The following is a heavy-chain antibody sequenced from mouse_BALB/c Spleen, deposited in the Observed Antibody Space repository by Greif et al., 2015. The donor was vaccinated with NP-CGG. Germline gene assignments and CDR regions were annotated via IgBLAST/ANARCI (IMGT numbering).Heavy chain of an antibody. V-gene: IGHV1-18*01. CDR3: TGYFFFDY. J-gene: IGHJ2*01. CDR2: IHPNNSGT. Sequence: VQLQQSGPELVKPGASVKISCKTSGYTFTEYTMHWVKQSHGKSLEWIGGIHPNNSGTSYNQKFKGKATLTVDKSSSTAYMELRKLTSEYYAVCFRTGYFFFDYWGQGPPHTVSS. CDR1: GYTFTEYT.